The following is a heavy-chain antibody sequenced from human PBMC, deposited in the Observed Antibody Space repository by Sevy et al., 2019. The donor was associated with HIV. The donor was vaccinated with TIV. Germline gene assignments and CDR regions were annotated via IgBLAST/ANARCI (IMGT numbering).Heavy chain of an antibody. CDR2: ISGSGGST. D-gene: IGHD1-26*01. J-gene: IGHJ6*03. CDR1: GFTFSSYA. V-gene: IGHV3-23*01. CDR3: ATIGSDYFHYYYMDV. Sequence: GGSLRLSCAASGFTFSSYAMSWVRQAPGKGLEWVSAISGSGGSTYYADSVKGGFVIFRDNSKNTLYLQMNSLRAEDKAVYYCATIGSDYFHYYYMDVWGKGTTVTVSS.